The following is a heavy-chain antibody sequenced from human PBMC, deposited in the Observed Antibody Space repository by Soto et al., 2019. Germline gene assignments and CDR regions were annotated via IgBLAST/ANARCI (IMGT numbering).Heavy chain of an antibody. CDR3: ARGVGSSPPRY. CDR2: IYASGSP. CDR1: GGSISVYY. Sequence: SETLSLTCTISGGSISVYYWSWVRQPPGHELEWIGYIYASGSPYYNPSLRSRVTISADTSKNQISLKLTSPTAADTAVYYCARGVGSSPPRYWGQGTLVTVSS. J-gene: IGHJ4*02. V-gene: IGHV4-59*01. D-gene: IGHD1-26*01.